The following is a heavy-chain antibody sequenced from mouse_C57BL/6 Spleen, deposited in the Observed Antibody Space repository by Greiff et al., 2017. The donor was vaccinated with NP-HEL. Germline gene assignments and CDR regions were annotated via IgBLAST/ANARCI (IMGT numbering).Heavy chain of an antibody. D-gene: IGHD1-1*01. CDR2: IHPSDSDT. CDR1: GYTFTSYW. J-gene: IGHJ4*01. Sequence: QVQLQQPGAELVKPGASVKVSCKASGYTFTSYWMHWVKQRPGQGLEWIGRIHPSDSDTNYIQKFKGKATLTVDKSSSTAYMQLSSLTSEDSAVYYCAIWYYGSSYVDGGYYYAMDYWGQGTSVTVSS. V-gene: IGHV1-74*01. CDR3: AIWYYGSSYVDGGYYYAMDY.